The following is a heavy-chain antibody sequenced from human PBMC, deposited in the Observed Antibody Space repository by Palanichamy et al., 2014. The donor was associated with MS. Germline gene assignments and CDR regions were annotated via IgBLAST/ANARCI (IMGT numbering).Heavy chain of an antibody. J-gene: IGHJ6*02. CDR3: ATNSHLTYDFWSDYGMDV. D-gene: IGHD3-3*01. Sequence: QVQLVQSGAEVKKPGASVKVSCKVSGYTLTELSMHWVRQAPGKGLEWMGGFDPEDGETIYAQKFQGRVTMTEDTSTDTAYMELSSLRSEDTAVYYCATNSHLTYDFWSDYGMDVWGQGTTVTVSS. CDR1: GYTLTELS. V-gene: IGHV1-24*01. CDR2: FDPEDGET.